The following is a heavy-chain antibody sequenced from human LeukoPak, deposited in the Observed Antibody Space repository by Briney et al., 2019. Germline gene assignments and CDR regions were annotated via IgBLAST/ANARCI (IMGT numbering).Heavy chain of an antibody. J-gene: IGHJ4*02. CDR2: INHSGST. CDR1: GGSFSGYY. Sequence: SSETLSLTCAVYGGSFSGYYWSWIRRPPGKGLEWIGEINHSGSTNYHPSLKSRVTISVDTSKNQFSLKVSSVTAADTAVYYCARGQIVRDYYDTYGTFDYWGQGTLVTVSS. D-gene: IGHD3-22*01. V-gene: IGHV4-34*01. CDR3: ARGQIVRDYYDTYGTFDY.